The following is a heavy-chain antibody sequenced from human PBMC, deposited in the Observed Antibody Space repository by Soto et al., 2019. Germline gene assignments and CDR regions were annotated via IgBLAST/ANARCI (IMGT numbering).Heavy chain of an antibody. CDR3: ARGPGNYGMDV. J-gene: IGHJ6*02. Sequence: PSETLSLTCTVSGGSISSYYWSWIRQPPGKGLEWIGYIYYSGSTNYNPSLKSRVTISVDTSKNQFSLKLSSVTAADTAVYYCARGPGNYGMDVWGQGTTVTVSS. V-gene: IGHV4-59*01. CDR2: IYYSGST. CDR1: GGSISSYY.